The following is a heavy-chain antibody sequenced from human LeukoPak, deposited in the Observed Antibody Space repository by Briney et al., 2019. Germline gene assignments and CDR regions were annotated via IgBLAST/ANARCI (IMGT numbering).Heavy chain of an antibody. CDR2: ISSSGNT. J-gene: IGHJ4*02. Sequence: GGSLRLSCAASGFTFSSYAMSWVRQAPGKGLDWVSSISSSGNTYYADSVKGRFTISRDNSKNMLYLQMNSLRAEDTAVYYCVKGRISEDGLDFWGQGTLVTVSS. CDR1: GFTFSSYA. V-gene: IGHV3-23*01. D-gene: IGHD6-13*01. CDR3: VKGRISEDGLDF.